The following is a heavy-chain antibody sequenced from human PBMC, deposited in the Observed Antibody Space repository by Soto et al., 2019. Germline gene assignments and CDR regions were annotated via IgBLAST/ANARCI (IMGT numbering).Heavy chain of an antibody. CDR2: ITGSGRDT. Sequence: EVQLLESGGGLDQPGGSLKLSFAASEFPFKNNFLSWFPRAPGKGRDWVSGITGSGRDTYYADSVKGRFTISRDNSKNMVFLQMNSLRAEDTALYYCAKNGLDNSPSAIDSWGPGTLVTVSS. V-gene: IGHV3-23*01. CDR3: AKNGLDNSPSAIDS. D-gene: IGHD2-8*01. CDR1: EFPFKNNF. J-gene: IGHJ4*02.